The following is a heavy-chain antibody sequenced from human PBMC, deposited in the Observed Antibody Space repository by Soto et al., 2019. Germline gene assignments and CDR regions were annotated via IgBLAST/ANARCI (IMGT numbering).Heavy chain of an antibody. CDR3: AKNSGYDLYGMDV. CDR2: ISYDGSNK. D-gene: IGHD5-12*01. J-gene: IGHJ6*02. Sequence: QVQLVESGGGVVQPGRSLRLSCAASGFTFSSYGMHWVRQAPGKGLEWVAVISYDGSNKYYADSVKGRFTISRDNSKNTLYLQMNSLRAEDTAVYYCAKNSGYDLYGMDVWGQGTTVTVSS. CDR1: GFTFSSYG. V-gene: IGHV3-30*18.